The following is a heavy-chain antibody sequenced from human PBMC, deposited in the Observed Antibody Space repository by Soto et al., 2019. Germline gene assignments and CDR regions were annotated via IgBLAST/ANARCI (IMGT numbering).Heavy chain of an antibody. J-gene: IGHJ4*02. CDR2: IYYSGST. D-gene: IGHD1-1*01. CDR1: GGSISSSSYC. V-gene: IGHV4-61*01. Sequence: SETLSLTCTVSGGSISSSSYCWSWIRQPPGKGLEWIGYIYYSGSTNYNPSVRGRITINPDTPKNQFFLQLSSVTPDDTAVYFCARDLHGTYYYDSWGQGTLVTV. CDR3: ARDLHGTYYYDS.